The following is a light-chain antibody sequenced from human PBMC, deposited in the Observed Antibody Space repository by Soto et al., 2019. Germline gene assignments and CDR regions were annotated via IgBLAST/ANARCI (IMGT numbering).Light chain of an antibody. J-gene: IGKJ5*01. CDR2: DAS. V-gene: IGKV1-33*01. CDR1: QGISTH. CDR3: QPYDNLPIT. Sequence: DPQMTQSPSSLSASLGDRVTITCQASQGISTHLSWYQQKPRRAPKVLIYDASTLETGVPSRFSGRRSGTDFTFTISSLQPEDIATYYRQPYDNLPITFGQGTRLEIK.